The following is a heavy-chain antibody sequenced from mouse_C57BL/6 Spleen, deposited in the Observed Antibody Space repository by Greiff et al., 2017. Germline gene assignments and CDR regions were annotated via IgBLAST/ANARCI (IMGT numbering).Heavy chain of an antibody. CDR3: ANTYYSRGDWYFDV. D-gene: IGHD2-5*01. J-gene: IGHJ1*03. CDR2: FNPCNGGT. V-gene: IGHV1-53*01. Sequence: QVQLQQPGTELVKPGASVKLSCKASGYTFTSYWMHWVKQRPGQCLAWIGNFNPCNGGTNYNEKFKSKATLTVYISSSTAYMQLSSLTSEDSAVYYCANTYYSRGDWYFDVWGTWSTVTVSS. CDR1: GYTFTSYW.